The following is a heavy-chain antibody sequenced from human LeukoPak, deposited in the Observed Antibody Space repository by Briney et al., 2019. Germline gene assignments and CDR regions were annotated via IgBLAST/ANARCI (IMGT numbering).Heavy chain of an antibody. Sequence: SETLSLTCCVSGGSISSSTYYWGWIRQPPGKGLEWIVNIYNSGSTYYNPSLKSRVTISVDTSKNQFSLKLSSVTAADTAVYYCARTSRTGGPEYFQHWGQGTLVTVSS. V-gene: IGHV4-39*01. CDR3: ARTSRTGGPEYFQH. CDR1: GGSISSSTYY. D-gene: IGHD2-8*02. CDR2: IYNSGST. J-gene: IGHJ1*01.